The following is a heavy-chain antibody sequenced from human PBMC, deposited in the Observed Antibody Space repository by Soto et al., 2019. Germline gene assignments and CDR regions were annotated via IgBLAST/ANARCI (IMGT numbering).Heavy chain of an antibody. V-gene: IGHV3-23*01. CDR1: GFSFSSFA. J-gene: IGHJ4*02. CDR3: AKDPHYDFWSGFSAVYFDY. Sequence: EVHLLQSCGGLVQPGGSLRLSCAASGFSFSSFALSWVRQSPGKGLEWVAAVSGRGGDTYYANSVKGRFTISRDNSQNTLFLQMDSLRAEDSAIYYCAKDPHYDFWSGFSAVYFDYWGPGPLVTVSS. D-gene: IGHD3-3*01. CDR2: VSGRGGDT.